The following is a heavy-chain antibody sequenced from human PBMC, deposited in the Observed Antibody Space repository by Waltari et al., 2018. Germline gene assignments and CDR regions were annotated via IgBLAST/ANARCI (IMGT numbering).Heavy chain of an antibody. CDR3: ARGLIVVYAFDI. V-gene: IGHV3-53*01. CDR2: IYSVGST. J-gene: IGHJ3*02. Sequence: EVQLVESGGGLIQPGGSLRLSCAASGFTVSSNYMSWVRQAPGKGLGWVSVIYSVGSTDDADSVEGRFTISRDNSKNTLYLQMNSLRAEDTAVYYCARGLIVVYAFDIWGQGTMVTVSS. D-gene: IGHD3-22*01. CDR1: GFTVSSNY.